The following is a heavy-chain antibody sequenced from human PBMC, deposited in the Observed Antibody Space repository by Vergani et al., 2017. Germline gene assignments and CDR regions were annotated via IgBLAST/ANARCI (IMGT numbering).Heavy chain of an antibody. D-gene: IGHD2-15*01. CDR3: ARGLGGRPGYYYYYMDV. CDR2: INHIGST. V-gene: IGHV4-34*01. CDR1: GGSFSGYY. Sequence: QVQLQQCGAGLLKPSETLSLTCAVYGGSFSGYYWSWIRQPPGKGLGWIGDINHIGSTNYNPSLKSRVTISVDTSKNQFSLKLSSVTAADTAVYYCARGLGGRPGYYYYYMDVWGKGTTVTVSS. J-gene: IGHJ6*03.